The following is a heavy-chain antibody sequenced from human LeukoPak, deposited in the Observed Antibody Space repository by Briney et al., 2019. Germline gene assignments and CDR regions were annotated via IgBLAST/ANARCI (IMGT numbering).Heavy chain of an antibody. CDR3: ARDYYYDSSGYGLGY. J-gene: IGHJ4*02. Sequence: TGGSLRLSCAASGFTFSSYGMHWVRQAPGKGLEWVAVIWYDGSNKYYADSVKGRFTISRDNSKNTLYLQMNNLRAEDTAVYYCARDYYYDSSGYGLGYWGQGTLVTVSS. CDR1: GFTFSSYG. D-gene: IGHD3-22*01. CDR2: IWYDGSNK. V-gene: IGHV3-33*01.